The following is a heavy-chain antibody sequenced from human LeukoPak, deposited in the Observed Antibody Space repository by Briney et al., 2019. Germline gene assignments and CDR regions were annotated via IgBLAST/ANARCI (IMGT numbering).Heavy chain of an antibody. Sequence: AGGSLRLSCAASGFTFSSYDMHWVRQATGKGLEWVSAIGTAGGTYYPGSVKGRFTISRENAKNSLYLQMNSLRAGDTAVYYCARGWNYGGNEFDYWGQGTLVTVSS. J-gene: IGHJ4*02. CDR2: IGTAGGT. CDR1: GFTFSSYD. V-gene: IGHV3-13*01. CDR3: ARGWNYGGNEFDY. D-gene: IGHD4-23*01.